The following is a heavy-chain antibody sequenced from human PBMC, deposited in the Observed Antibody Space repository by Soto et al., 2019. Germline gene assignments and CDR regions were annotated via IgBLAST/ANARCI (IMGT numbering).Heavy chain of an antibody. CDR1: GFTFSSYG. J-gene: IGHJ4*02. CDR3: AKDLGGSGSCDY. V-gene: IGHV3-30*18. D-gene: IGHD3-10*01. Sequence: QVQLVESGGGVVQPGRSLRLSCAASGFTFSSYGMHWVRQAPGKGLEWVAVISYDGSNKYYADSVKGRLTISRDNSKNPLYLQMNSLRAEDTAVYYCAKDLGGSGSCDYWGQGTLVTVSS. CDR2: ISYDGSNK.